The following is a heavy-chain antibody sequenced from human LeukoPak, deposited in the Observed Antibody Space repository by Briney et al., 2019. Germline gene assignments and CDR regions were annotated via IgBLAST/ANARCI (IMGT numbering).Heavy chain of an antibody. CDR3: ARGRVSSSTWYSTYYYYFYMGV. D-gene: IGHD1-1*01. Sequence: SETLSLTCTVSGGSVSDYYWSWIRQSPGKGLEWVGYIYYTGTSYNPSLKSRVTISADTSKNQFSLNLSSVTAADTAVYFCARGRVSSSTWYSTYYYYFYMGVWGKGTTVTVSS. CDR1: GGSVSDYY. V-gene: IGHV4-59*02. J-gene: IGHJ6*03. CDR2: IYYTGT.